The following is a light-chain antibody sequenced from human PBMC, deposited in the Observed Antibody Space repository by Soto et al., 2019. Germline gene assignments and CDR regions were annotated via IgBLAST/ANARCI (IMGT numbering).Light chain of an antibody. V-gene: IGKV2D-29*02. J-gene: IGKJ5*01. CDR2: EVS. CDR3: MQSTQLPPT. CDR1: QSLLHITGETF. Sequence: DVVMTQTPLSLSVAPGQPASISCKSSQSLLHITGETFLFWYLQKPGQSPQLLIYEVSTRVSVVPDRFSSIGKGTDFTLEISRVETDDVGIYYCMQSTQLPPTFGQGTRLGIE.